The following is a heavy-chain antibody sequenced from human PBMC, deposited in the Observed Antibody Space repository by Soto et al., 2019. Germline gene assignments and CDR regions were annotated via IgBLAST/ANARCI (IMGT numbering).Heavy chain of an antibody. CDR2: INAGNSNT. D-gene: IGHD6-13*01. CDR1: GYTFTSYA. CDR3: TRDIMAAAPDY. Sequence: QVQLVQSGAEVKKPGASVKVSCKASGYTFTSYAMHWVRQAPGQRLEWMGWINAGNSNTKYSQKFQGRVTITRDTSARTASMELSSLRCEDTAVYYCTRDIMAAAPDYWGQGTMVTVSS. V-gene: IGHV1-3*01. J-gene: IGHJ4*02.